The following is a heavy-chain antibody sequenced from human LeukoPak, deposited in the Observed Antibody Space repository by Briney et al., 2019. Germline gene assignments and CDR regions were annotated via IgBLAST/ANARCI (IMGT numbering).Heavy chain of an antibody. CDR3: AKPYYDFWSGYQRGDYFDS. CDR1: GFTFSSYG. CDR2: IRYDGSNK. Sequence: PGGSLRLSCAASGFTFSSYGMHWVRQAPGKGLEWVAFIRYDGSNKYYADSVKGRFTISSDNSKNPLYLQMNSLGAENTAVYYCAKPYYDFWSGYQRGDYFDSWGQGTLVTASS. J-gene: IGHJ4*02. V-gene: IGHV3-30*02. D-gene: IGHD3-3*01.